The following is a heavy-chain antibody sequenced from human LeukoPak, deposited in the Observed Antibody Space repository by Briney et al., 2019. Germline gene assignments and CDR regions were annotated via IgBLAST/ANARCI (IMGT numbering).Heavy chain of an antibody. D-gene: IGHD3-22*01. CDR1: GYTFTSYG. J-gene: IGHJ4*02. Sequence: ASAKVSCKASGYTFTSYGISWVRQAPGQGLEWMGWIGAYNGNTNYAQKLQGRVTMTTDTSTSTAYMELRSLRSDDTAVYYCARDLWYYDSSGYFGYWGQGTLVTVSS. CDR3: ARDLWYYDSSGYFGY. V-gene: IGHV1-18*01. CDR2: IGAYNGNT.